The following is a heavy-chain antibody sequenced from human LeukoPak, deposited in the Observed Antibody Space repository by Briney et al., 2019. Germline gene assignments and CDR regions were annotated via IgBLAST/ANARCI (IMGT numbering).Heavy chain of an antibody. CDR1: GYTLTELS. D-gene: IGHD6-13*01. CDR3: ARGFGSSWYYYYYMDV. Sequence: ASVKVSCKVSGYTLTELSMHWVRQAPGKGLEWMGGFDPEDGETIYAQKFQGRVTMTEDTSTDTAYMELSSLRSEDTAVYYCARGFGSSWYYYYYMDVWGKGTTVTVSS. CDR2: FDPEDGET. V-gene: IGHV1-24*01. J-gene: IGHJ6*03.